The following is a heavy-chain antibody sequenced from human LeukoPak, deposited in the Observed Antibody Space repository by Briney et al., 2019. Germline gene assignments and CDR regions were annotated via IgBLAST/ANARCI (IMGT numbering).Heavy chain of an antibody. CDR1: GGSISSYY. V-gene: IGHV4-59*08. D-gene: IGHD3-22*01. CDR2: IYYSGST. Sequence: PSETLSLTCTVSGGSISSYYWSWIRQPPGKGLEWIGYIYYSGSTNYNPSLKSRVTILVDTSKNQFSLKLSSVTAADTAVYYCARSASSGYYYLWGQGTLVTVSS. CDR3: ARSASSGYYYL. J-gene: IGHJ4*02.